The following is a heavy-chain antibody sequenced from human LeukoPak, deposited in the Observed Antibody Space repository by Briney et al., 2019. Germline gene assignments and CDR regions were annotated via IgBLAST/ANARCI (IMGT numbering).Heavy chain of an antibody. Sequence: GGSLRLSCAASGFTFSSYWMHWVRQAPGKGLVWVSRINSDGSSTSYADSVKGRFTISRDNAKNTLYLQMNSLRAEDTAVYYCTRVFYTAMYGYCDAWGQGTLATVSS. J-gene: IGHJ5*02. CDR2: INSDGSST. CDR1: GFTFSSYW. CDR3: TRVFYTAMYGYCDA. D-gene: IGHD5-18*01. V-gene: IGHV3-74*01.